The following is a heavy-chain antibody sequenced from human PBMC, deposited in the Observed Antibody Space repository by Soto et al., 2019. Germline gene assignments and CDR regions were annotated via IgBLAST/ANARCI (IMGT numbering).Heavy chain of an antibody. D-gene: IGHD3-10*01. CDR1: GYTFTSYG. V-gene: IGHV1-18*01. J-gene: IGHJ6*02. CDR3: ARGPKVLWFGELLQRGMYYCYGMDV. Sequence: GASVKVSCKASGYTFTSYGISLVRQAPGQGLEWMGWISAYNGNTNYAQKLQGRVTMTTDTSTSTAYMELRSLRSDDTAVYYCARGPKVLWFGELLQRGMYYCYGMDVWGQGTTVTVSS. CDR2: ISAYNGNT.